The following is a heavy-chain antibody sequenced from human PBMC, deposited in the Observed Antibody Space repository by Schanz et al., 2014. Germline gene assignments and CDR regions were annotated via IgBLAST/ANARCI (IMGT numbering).Heavy chain of an antibody. D-gene: IGHD4-17*01. CDR1: GGSISSGGYS. CDR3: ARDRGHGDLPGDI. CDR2: VYTSGST. J-gene: IGHJ3*02. V-gene: IGHV4-30-2*01. Sequence: QLQLQESGSGLVEPSQTLSLTCGVSGGSISSGGYSWTWIRQPPGKGLEWIGRVYTSGSTNYNPSLKSRVTISVDTSKNQFSRKWRSVTAADTAVYYCARDRGHGDLPGDIWGQGTMVTVSS.